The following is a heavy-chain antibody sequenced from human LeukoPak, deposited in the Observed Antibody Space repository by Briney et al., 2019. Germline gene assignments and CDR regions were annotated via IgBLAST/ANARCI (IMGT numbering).Heavy chain of an antibody. D-gene: IGHD2-15*01. J-gene: IGHJ4*02. CDR2: IYSGGAT. CDR3: VRPLSPVAN. Sequence: GGSLRLSCAVSGFNVGNQYMTWVRQAPGKGLEWVSLIYSGGATYYTDSVRGRFTISRDNSKNTLYLQMNSLRTEDTAVYYCVRPLSPVANWGQGTLVTVCS. CDR1: GFNVGNQY. V-gene: IGHV3-66*01.